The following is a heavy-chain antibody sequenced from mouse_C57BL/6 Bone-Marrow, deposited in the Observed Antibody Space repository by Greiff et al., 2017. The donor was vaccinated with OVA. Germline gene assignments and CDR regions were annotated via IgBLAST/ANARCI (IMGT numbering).Heavy chain of an antibody. V-gene: IGHV5-2*01. CDR2: INSDGGST. Sequence: EVKLQESGGGLVQPGESLKLSCESNEYEFPSHDMSWVRKTPEKRLELVAAINSDGGSTYYPDTMERRFIISRDNTKKTLYLQMSSLRSEDTAWYYCARHMITTFLFAYWGQGTLVTVSA. CDR1: EYEFPSHD. D-gene: IGHD2-4*01. CDR3: ARHMITTFLFAY. J-gene: IGHJ3*01.